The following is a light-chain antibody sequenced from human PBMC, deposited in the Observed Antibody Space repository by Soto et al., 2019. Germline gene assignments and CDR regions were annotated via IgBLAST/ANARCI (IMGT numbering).Light chain of an antibody. CDR2: WAS. CDR3: HQYYGTPLT. V-gene: IGKV4-1*01. Sequence: EIVMTQSPDSLAVSLGERATIHCKSSQSVLYSSNNKNYLAWYQHKPGQPPNLLIYWASTREAGVPDRFSGSGSGTDFTLTISSLQAEDVAVYYCHQYYGTPLTFGGGTKVEIK. J-gene: IGKJ4*01. CDR1: QSVLYSSNNKNY.